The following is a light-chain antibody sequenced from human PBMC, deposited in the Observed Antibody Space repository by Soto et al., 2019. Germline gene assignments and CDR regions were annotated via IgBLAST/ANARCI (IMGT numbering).Light chain of an antibody. CDR3: SSYTSSRTLAA. CDR2: DVS. CDR1: SGDVGGYNY. V-gene: IGLV2-14*01. Sequence: QSALTQPASVSGSHGQSITISCTGTSGDVGGYNYVSWYQQHPGRAPKLMIYDVSNRPSGISTRFSGSKSGNTASLTISGLHTEDGADDYCSSYTSSRTLAAFGGGTQVT. J-gene: IGLJ2*01.